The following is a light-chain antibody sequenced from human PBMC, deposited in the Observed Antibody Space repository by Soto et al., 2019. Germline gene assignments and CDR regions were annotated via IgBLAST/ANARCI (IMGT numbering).Light chain of an antibody. J-gene: IGKJ4*01. CDR3: QQVKSYPRT. Sequence: DIQLTQSPSFLSASVGDRVTVTFRASQGIAGSLAWYQQKPGKPPKLLIYAESTLQSGVPSRFSGSGSGTRGTLTISSLQPEDFATYYCQQVKSYPRTFGGGTKVDIK. CDR2: AES. V-gene: IGKV1-9*01. CDR1: QGIAGS.